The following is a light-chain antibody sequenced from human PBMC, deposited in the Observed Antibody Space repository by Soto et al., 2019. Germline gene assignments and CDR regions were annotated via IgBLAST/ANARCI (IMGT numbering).Light chain of an antibody. CDR2: GAS. CDR1: QSVSSS. CDR3: GQFVSSPPRT. Sequence: EIMMTQSPASLSVSPGERATLSCRASQSVSSSLAWYQQKPGQAPRLLIYGASTRATGIPDRFSGSGSGTDFILTISRLEPEDFALYYCGQFVSSPPRTFGQGTKVDIK. J-gene: IGKJ1*01. V-gene: IGKV3-20*01.